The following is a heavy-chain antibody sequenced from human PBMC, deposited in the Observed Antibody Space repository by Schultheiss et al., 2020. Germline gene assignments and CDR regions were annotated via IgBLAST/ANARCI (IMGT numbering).Heavy chain of an antibody. D-gene: IGHD3-10*01. Sequence: ASVKVSCKASGGTFSSYTISWVRQAPGQGLEWMGWISAYNGNTNYAQKLQGRVTMTTDTSTSTAYMELRSLRSDDTAVYYCARVGRGSGSPTPTFGYYYGMDVWGQGTTGTVSS. CDR2: ISAYNGNT. J-gene: IGHJ6*02. V-gene: IGHV1-18*01. CDR1: GGTFSSYT. CDR3: ARVGRGSGSPTPTFGYYYGMDV.